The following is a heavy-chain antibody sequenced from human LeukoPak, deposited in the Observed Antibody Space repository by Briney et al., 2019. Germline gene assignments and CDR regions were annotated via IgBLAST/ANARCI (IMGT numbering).Heavy chain of an antibody. J-gene: IGHJ4*02. CDR2: IDPSDSYT. CDR3: ARQKATVTPSFDY. V-gene: IGHV5-10-1*01. Sequence: GESLKISCKGSGYSFTSYWISWVRQMPGKGLEWMGRIDPSDSYTNYSPSFQGHVTISADKSISTAYLQWSSLKASDTAMYYCARQKATVTPSFDYRGQGTLVTVSS. D-gene: IGHD4-17*01. CDR1: GYSFTSYW.